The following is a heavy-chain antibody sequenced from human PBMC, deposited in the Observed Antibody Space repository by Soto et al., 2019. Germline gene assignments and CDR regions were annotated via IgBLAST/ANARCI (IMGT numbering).Heavy chain of an antibody. CDR2: IKPDNGDT. V-gene: IGHV1-18*04. J-gene: IGHJ5*02. D-gene: IGHD5-12*01. Sequence: QLQLVHSGAEVERPGASVRVSCKAYGYPFSNYGISWIRQAPGQGLEWMGWIKPDNGDTNYAQKFQGRVTMTTDTSSNTAYMELRSLRSDDTAVYYCATSYDSGFDPWGQGTLVSVSS. CDR1: GYPFSNYG. CDR3: ATSYDSGFDP.